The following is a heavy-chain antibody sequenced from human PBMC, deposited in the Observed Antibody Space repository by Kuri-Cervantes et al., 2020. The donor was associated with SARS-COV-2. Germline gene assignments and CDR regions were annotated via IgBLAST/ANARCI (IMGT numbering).Heavy chain of an antibody. CDR1: GFTFISYS. CDR3: AREGQLERPGAYYYYYGMDV. J-gene: IGHJ6*02. V-gene: IGHV3-21*01. D-gene: IGHD1-1*01. Sequence: GGSLRPSFAASGFTFISYSMNWVRQAPGKGLEGVSSISSSSSYIYYADSVKGRFTISRDNAKNSLYLQMNSLRAEDTAVYYCAREGQLERPGAYYYYYGMDVWGQGTTVNVSS. CDR2: ISSSSSYI.